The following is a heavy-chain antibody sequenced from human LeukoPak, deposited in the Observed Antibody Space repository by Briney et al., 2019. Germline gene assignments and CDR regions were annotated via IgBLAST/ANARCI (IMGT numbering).Heavy chain of an antibody. CDR2: IYYSGST. CDR1: GGSISSGGYY. Sequence: PSETLSLTCTVSGGSISSGGYYWSWIRQHPGKGLEWIGYIYYSGSTYYNPSLKSRVTISVDTSKNQFSLKLSSVTAADTAVYYCASWTSYGSSWFEPWGQGTLVTVSS. CDR3: ASWTSYGSSWFEP. J-gene: IGHJ5*02. D-gene: IGHD5-24*01. V-gene: IGHV4-31*03.